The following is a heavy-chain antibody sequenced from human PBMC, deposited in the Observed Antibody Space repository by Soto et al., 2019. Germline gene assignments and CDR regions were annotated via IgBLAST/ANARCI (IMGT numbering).Heavy chain of an antibody. J-gene: IGHJ4*02. CDR1: GGSISSGGYY. Sequence: QVQLQESGPGLVKPSQTLSLTCTVSGGSISSGGYYWSWIRQHPGKGLEWIGYIYYSGSTYYNPSLKSRXXIXVXXSKNQFSLKLSSVTAADTAVYYCAAYSSSLVRYDYWGQGTLVTVSS. D-gene: IGHD6-13*01. V-gene: IGHV4-31*03. CDR2: IYYSGST. CDR3: AAYSSSLVRYDY.